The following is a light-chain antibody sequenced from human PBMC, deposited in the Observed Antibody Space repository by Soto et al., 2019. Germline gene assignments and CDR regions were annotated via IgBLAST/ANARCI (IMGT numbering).Light chain of an antibody. J-gene: IGLJ3*02. V-gene: IGLV2-14*01. CDR2: DVS. CDR3: SSYRSSSTWV. CDR1: SSDVGGYNF. Sequence: QSALTQPVSVSGSPGQSITISCTGTSSDVGGYNFVSWYQQHPGKAPKLMIYDVSNRPSGVSNRFSGSKSGNTASLTISGLQAEDEADYYCSSYRSSSTWVFGGGTKVTVL.